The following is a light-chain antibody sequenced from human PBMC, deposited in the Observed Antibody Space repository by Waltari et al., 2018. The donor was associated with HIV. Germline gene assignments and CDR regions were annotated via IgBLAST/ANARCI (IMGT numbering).Light chain of an antibody. J-gene: IGLJ3*02. CDR2: EVT. V-gene: IGLV2-14*01. CDR3: TSYLSSSSPE. CDR1: GSDLYND. Sequence: QSALAQPASVSGSPGQSIPISCTGVGSDLYNDVSWYQPHPGKAPKVIIYEVTNRPSGVSHRFSGSKSGNTASLTISGLQSEDEADYFCTSYLSSSSPEFGGGTRVTVL.